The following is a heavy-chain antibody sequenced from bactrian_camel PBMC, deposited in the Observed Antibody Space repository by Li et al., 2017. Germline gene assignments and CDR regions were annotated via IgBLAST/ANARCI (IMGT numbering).Heavy chain of an antibody. CDR2: IDRDGIA. J-gene: IGHJ6*01. CDR3: AARGPYCYTKLSVADFTY. Sequence: QVQLVESGGGSVQAGGSLRLSCIYVSGYCMGWFRQAPGKEREGVARIDRDGIATAADSVKGRFTISADSTKNTLTLQMNSLKPEDTAMYYCAARGPYCYTKLSVADFTYWGQGTQVTVSS. D-gene: IGHD2*01. CDR1: SGYC. V-gene: IGHV3S57*01.